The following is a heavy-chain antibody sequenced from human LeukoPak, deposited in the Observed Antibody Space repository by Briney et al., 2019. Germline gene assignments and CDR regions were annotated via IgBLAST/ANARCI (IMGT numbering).Heavy chain of an antibody. CDR3: ASKVAGRAFDI. V-gene: IGHV3-21*01. D-gene: IGHD6-19*01. Sequence: TGGSLRLSCAASGFTFSSYTMNWVRQAPGKGLEWVSSISSSSSYIYYADSVKGRFTISRDNAKNSLYLQMNSLRAEETAAYYCASKVAGRAFDIWGQGTMVTVSS. CDR2: ISSSSSYI. J-gene: IGHJ3*02. CDR1: GFTFSSYT.